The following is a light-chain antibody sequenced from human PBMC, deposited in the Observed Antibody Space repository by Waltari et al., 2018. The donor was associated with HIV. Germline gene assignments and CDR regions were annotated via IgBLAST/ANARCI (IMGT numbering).Light chain of an antibody. CDR2: RSN. CDR1: SSNIGSNY. Sequence: QSVLTQPPSASGTPGQRVTIPCSGSSSNIGSNYVYWYQQLPGTAPKLLIYRSNQRPSGVPGRFSGSKSGNSASLAISGLRSEDEADYYCAAWDDSLSGHVVFGGGTKLTVL. V-gene: IGLV1-47*01. CDR3: AAWDDSLSGHVV. J-gene: IGLJ2*01.